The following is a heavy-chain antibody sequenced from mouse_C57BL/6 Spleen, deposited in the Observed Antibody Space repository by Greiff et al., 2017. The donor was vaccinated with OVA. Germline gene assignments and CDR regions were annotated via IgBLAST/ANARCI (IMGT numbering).Heavy chain of an antibody. CDR2: ISSGGSYT. CDR1: GFTFSSYG. J-gene: IGHJ4*01. D-gene: IGHD2-4*01. CDR3: ARRAYDYDEGYAMDY. V-gene: IGHV5-6*02. Sequence: EVKLVESGGDLVKPGGSLKLSCAASGFTFSSYGMSWVRQTPDKRLEWVATISSGGSYTYYPDSGKGRFTISRDNAKNTLYLQMSSLKSEDTAMYYCARRAYDYDEGYAMDYWGQGTSVTVSS.